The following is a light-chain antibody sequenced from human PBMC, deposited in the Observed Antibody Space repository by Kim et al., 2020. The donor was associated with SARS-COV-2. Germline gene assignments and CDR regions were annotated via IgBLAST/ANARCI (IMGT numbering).Light chain of an antibody. CDR1: RGGVGSYHF. CDR3: SPYTSSSTLVV. J-gene: IGLJ2*01. Sequence: SITPPCTETRGGVGSYHFVSWLTHHPSAPPNFMIYAARNLPSALSILFSASKAANTAFLTISGLPSEDEADYYCSPYTSSSTLVVFGGGTQLTVL. V-gene: IGLV2-14*03. CDR2: AAR.